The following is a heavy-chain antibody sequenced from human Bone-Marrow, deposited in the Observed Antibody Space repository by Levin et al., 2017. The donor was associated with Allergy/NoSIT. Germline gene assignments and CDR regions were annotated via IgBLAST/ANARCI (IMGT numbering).Heavy chain of an antibody. CDR1: EYSFTDFW. D-gene: IGHD6-19*01. J-gene: IGHJ4*02. CDR2: IFPGDSDT. Sequence: ESLKISCQVFEYSFTDFWIGWVRHMPGKGLSWVGNIFPGDSDTRYSPSFQGQVRLSVDKSINTAYMQWSSLTASDSAIYYCATKVAGKDFYDYWGQGTLVTVSS. CDR3: ATKVAGKDFYDY. V-gene: IGHV5-51*01.